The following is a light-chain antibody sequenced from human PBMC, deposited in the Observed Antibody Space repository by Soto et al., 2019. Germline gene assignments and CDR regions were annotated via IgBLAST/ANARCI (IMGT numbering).Light chain of an antibody. J-gene: IGKJ1*01. CDR2: KAS. Sequence: DIQMTQSPSTLSASVGDRVTITCRASQSISNWLAWYQQKPGQAPKLLISKASTLNSGVPSRFSGSGSGTEFTLTISSLQTDDFAIYYCQQYDTFSTFGQGTKVDLK. CDR1: QSISNW. CDR3: QQYDTFST. V-gene: IGKV1-5*03.